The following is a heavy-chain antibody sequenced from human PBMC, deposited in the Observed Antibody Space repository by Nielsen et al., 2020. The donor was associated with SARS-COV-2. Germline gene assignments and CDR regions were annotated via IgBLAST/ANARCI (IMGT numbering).Heavy chain of an antibody. CDR3: ARARATIFGLVMSYGMDV. V-gene: IGHV1-2*02. CDR2: INPNSGGT. J-gene: IGHJ6*02. D-gene: IGHD3/OR15-3a*01. CDR1: GYTLTGYY. Sequence: ASVKVSCKASGYTLTGYYMHWVRQAPGQGREWMGWINPNSGGTNYAQKFQGTVTMTRDASISTVYMDLTSDETAVYYCARARATIFGLVMSYGMDVWGQGTTVAVSS.